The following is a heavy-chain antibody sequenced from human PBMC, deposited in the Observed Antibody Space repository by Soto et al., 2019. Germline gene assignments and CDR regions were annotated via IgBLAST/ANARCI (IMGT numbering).Heavy chain of an antibody. D-gene: IGHD7-27*01. CDR2: INPNSGGT. CDR3: ARDRIVWGSGGRGNDAFDI. CDR1: GYTFTGYY. Sequence: ASVKVSCKASGYTFTGYYMHWVRQAPGQGLEWMGWINPNSGGTNYAQKFQGWVTMTRDTSISTAYMELSRLRSDDTAVYYCARDRIVWGSGGRGNDAFDIWGQGTMVTVSS. V-gene: IGHV1-2*04. J-gene: IGHJ3*02.